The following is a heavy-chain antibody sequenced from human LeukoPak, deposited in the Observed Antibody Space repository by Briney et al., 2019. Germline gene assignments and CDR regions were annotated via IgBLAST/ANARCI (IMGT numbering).Heavy chain of an antibody. CDR1: GFTFSSYA. CDR3: AKAPFDSSGYYYTFYFDF. D-gene: IGHD3-22*01. Sequence: GGSLRLSCAASGFTFSSYAMSWVRQALGKGLEWVSAISGSGGSTYYADSVKGRFTISRDNSKNTLYVRMNSLRAEDTAVYFCAKAPFDSSGYYYTFYFDFWGQGTLVTVSS. V-gene: IGHV3-23*01. CDR2: ISGSGGST. J-gene: IGHJ4*02.